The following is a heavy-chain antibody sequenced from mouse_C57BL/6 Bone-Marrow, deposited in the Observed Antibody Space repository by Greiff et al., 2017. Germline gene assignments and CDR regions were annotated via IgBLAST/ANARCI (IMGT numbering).Heavy chain of an antibody. Sequence: VQLQQSGPELVKPGASVKISCKASGYSFTDYNMNWVKQSNGKSLEWIGVINPNYGTTSYNQKFKGKATLTVDQSSSTAYMQLNSLTSEDSAGYYCARSRDSSGYVGFAYWGQGTLVTVSA. CDR3: ARSRDSSGYVGFAY. D-gene: IGHD3-2*02. CDR1: GYSFTDYN. CDR2: INPNYGTT. V-gene: IGHV1-39*01. J-gene: IGHJ3*01.